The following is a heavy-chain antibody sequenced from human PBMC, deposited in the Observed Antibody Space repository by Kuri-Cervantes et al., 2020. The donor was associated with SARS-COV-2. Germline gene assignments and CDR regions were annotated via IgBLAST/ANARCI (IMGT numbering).Heavy chain of an antibody. Sequence: ASVKVSCKASGYTFTSYAMHWVRQAPGQRLEWMGWINAGNGNTKYSQKFQGRVTITRDTSASTAYMELSSLRSDDTAVYYCARVDMITFGEVIVIYAFDIWGQGTMVTVSS. D-gene: IGHD3-16*02. V-gene: IGHV1-3*01. CDR3: ARVDMITFGEVIVIYAFDI. CDR1: GYTFTSYA. CDR2: INAGNGNT. J-gene: IGHJ3*02.